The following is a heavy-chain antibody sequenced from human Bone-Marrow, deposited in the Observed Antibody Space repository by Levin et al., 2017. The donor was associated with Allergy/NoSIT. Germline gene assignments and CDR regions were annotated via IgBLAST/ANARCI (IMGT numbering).Heavy chain of an antibody. J-gene: IGHJ6*03. CDR1: GFTFSSYG. Sequence: GESLKISCAASGFTFSSYGMHWVRQAPGKGLEWVAVIWYDGSNKYYADSVKGRFTISRDNSKNTLYLQMNSLRAEDTAVYYCARDPYYYDSSGYLPYYYMDVWGKGTTVTVSS. CDR3: ARDPYYYDSSGYLPYYYMDV. D-gene: IGHD3-22*01. CDR2: IWYDGSNK. V-gene: IGHV3-33*01.